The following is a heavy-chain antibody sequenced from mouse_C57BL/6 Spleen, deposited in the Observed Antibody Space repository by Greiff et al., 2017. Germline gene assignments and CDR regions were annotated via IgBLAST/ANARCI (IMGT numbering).Heavy chain of an antibody. CDR2: VNPNNGGT. J-gene: IGHJ2*01. D-gene: IGHD1-1*02. Sequence: EVPLQLSGPELVKPGASVKMSCKSSGYTFTDYNMHWVKLSHGTGLVLIGYVNPNNGGTSYNQKSKGKATLTANKSSSTAYMELRSLTSEDSAFYCMAVGSAWFFDYWGQGTTLTVSS. V-gene: IGHV1-22*01. CDR3: AVGSAWFFDY. CDR1: GYTFTDYN.